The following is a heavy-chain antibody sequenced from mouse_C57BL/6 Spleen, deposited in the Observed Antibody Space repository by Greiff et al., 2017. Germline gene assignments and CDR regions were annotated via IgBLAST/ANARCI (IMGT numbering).Heavy chain of an antibody. CDR3: TLPVDYYCSSPYYFDY. V-gene: IGHV14-4*01. Sequence: EVKLMESGAELVRPGASVKLSCTASGFNIKDDYMHWVKQRPEQGLEWIGWIDPENGDTEYASKFPGKATITADTSSNTAYLQLSSLTSEDTAVYYFTLPVDYYCSSPYYFDYWGQGTTLTVSS. J-gene: IGHJ2*01. CDR1: GFNIKDDY. CDR2: IDPENGDT. D-gene: IGHD1-1*01.